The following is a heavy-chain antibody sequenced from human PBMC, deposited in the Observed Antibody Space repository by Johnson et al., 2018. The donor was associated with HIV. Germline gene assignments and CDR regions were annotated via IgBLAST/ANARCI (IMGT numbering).Heavy chain of an antibody. D-gene: IGHD6-6*01. Sequence: VQLVESGGGLVQPGGSLRLSCAASGFTFSSYVMSWVRQAPVKGLEWVSSISGSGGGTYYADSVRGRFTISRDNSKNTLYLQMNSLRAEDTAVYYCARGGGYSIAAPSDAFDIWGQGTMVTVSS. CDR2: ISGSGGGT. CDR3: ARGGGYSIAAPSDAFDI. CDR1: GFTFSSYV. J-gene: IGHJ3*02. V-gene: IGHV3-23*04.